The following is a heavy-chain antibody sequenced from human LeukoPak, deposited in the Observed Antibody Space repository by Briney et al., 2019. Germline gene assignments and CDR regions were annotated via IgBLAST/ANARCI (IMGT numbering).Heavy chain of an antibody. CDR3: ANDGAEYQLLSLRGGGSPTTPKNFDY. CDR2: ISGSGGST. D-gene: IGHD2-2*01. V-gene: IGHV3-23*01. CDR1: GFTFSSYA. J-gene: IGHJ4*02. Sequence: PGGSLRLSCAASGFTFSSYAMSWVRQAPGKGLEWVSAISGSGGSTYYADSVKGRFTISRDNSKNTLYLQMKSLRAEDTAVYYCANDGAEYQLLSLRGGGSPTTPKNFDYWGQGTLVTVTS.